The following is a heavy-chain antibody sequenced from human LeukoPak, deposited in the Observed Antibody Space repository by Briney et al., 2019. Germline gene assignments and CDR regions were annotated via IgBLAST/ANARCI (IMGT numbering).Heavy chain of an antibody. CDR2: IYHSGST. V-gene: IGHV4-4*02. CDR1: GGSISSSNW. J-gene: IGHJ6*03. CDR3: ARETSYSSYYYYMDV. Sequence: PSETLSPTCAVSGGSISSSNWWSWVRQPPGKGLEWIGEIYHSGSTNYNPSLKSRVTISVDKSKNQFSLKLSSVTAADTAVYYCARETSYSSYYYYMDVWGKGTTVTVSS. D-gene: IGHD6-13*01.